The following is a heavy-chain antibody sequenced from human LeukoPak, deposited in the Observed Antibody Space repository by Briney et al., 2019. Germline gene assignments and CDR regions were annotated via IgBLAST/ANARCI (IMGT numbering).Heavy chain of an antibody. V-gene: IGHV4-34*01. CDR1: GFTFSSYE. Sequence: GSLRLSCAASGFTFSSYEMNWVRQPPGKGLEWIGEINHSGSTNYNPSLKSRVTISVDTSKNRFSLKLSSVTAADTAVYYCASRKRRYYYGSGSYYNYYYYYMDVWGKGTTVTISS. J-gene: IGHJ6*03. CDR2: INHSGST. CDR3: ASRKRRYYYGSGSYYNYYYYYMDV. D-gene: IGHD3-10*01.